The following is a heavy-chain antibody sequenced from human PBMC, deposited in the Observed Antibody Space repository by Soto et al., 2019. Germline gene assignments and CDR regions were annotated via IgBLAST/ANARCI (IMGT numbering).Heavy chain of an antibody. CDR2: INPSGGST. CDR1: GYTFTSYY. V-gene: IGHV1-46*01. Sequence: QVQLVQSGAEVKKPGASVKVSCKASGYTFTSYYMHWVRQAPGQGLEWMGIINPSGGSTSYAQKFQGRVTMTRDTSTSTVYRELSSLRSEDTAVYYCARDGSITIFGVANWYFDLWGRGTLVTVSS. D-gene: IGHD3-3*01. CDR3: ARDGSITIFGVANWYFDL. J-gene: IGHJ2*01.